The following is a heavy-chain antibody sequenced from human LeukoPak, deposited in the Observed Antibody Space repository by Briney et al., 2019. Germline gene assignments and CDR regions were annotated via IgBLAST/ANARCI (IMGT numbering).Heavy chain of an antibody. CDR3: ARQGYDSSGYFPYYGMDV. J-gene: IGHJ6*02. Sequence: PSETLSLTCSVSGGSISSSSYYWGWIRQPPGKGLEWIGSIYYSGSTYYNPSLKSRVTISVDTSKNQFSLKLSSVTAADTAVYYCARQGYDSSGYFPYYGMDVWGQGTTVTVSS. CDR2: IYYSGST. CDR1: GGSISSSSYY. V-gene: IGHV4-39*01. D-gene: IGHD3-22*01.